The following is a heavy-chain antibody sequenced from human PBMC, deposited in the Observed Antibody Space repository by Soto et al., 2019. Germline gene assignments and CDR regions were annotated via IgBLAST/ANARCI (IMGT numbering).Heavy chain of an antibody. CDR2: ISSSSSTI. J-gene: IGHJ4*02. D-gene: IGHD1-26*01. CDR1: GFTFSSYS. V-gene: IGHV3-48*04. CDR3: SGGVGDAF. Sequence: GGSLRLSCAASGFTFSSYSMNWVRQAPGKGLEWVSYISSSSSTIYYADSVKGRFTISRDNAKNSLYLQMNSLGAGDTAMYYCSGGVGDAFWGQGTLV.